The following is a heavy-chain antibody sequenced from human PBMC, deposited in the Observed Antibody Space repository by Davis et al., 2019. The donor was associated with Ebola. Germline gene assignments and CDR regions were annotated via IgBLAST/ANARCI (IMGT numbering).Heavy chain of an antibody. CDR2: INSAGSST. CDR3: ASDCTGGSCYFPLDY. Sequence: PGGSLTLSCAASGFTFSTSWMHWVRQAPGQGLVWVSRINSAGSSTTYADSVKGRFTISRDNAKNTLYLQMNSLRAEDTAVYYCASDCTGGSCYFPLDYWGQGTLVTVSS. CDR1: GFTFSTSW. D-gene: IGHD2-15*01. V-gene: IGHV3-74*01. J-gene: IGHJ4*02.